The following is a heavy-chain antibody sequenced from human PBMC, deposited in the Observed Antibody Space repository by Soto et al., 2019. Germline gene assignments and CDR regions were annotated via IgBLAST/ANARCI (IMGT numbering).Heavy chain of an antibody. CDR3: AREPNYFDY. V-gene: IGHV1-18*01. CDR1: GYTFTSYG. Sequence: QVQLVQSGAEVKKPGASVKVSCKASGYTFTSYGISWVRQAPGQGLEWMGWISAHNGNKKYAQKLQGRVPRTTDTSTSTAYMELRSLSSDDTAVYYCAREPNYFDYWGQGTLVTVSS. J-gene: IGHJ4*02. CDR2: ISAHNGNK.